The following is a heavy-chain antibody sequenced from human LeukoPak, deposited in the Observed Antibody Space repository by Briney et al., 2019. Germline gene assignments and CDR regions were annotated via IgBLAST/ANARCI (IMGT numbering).Heavy chain of an antibody. J-gene: IGHJ4*02. V-gene: IGHV4-34*01. Sequence: SETLSLTCAVYGGSFSGYYWSWIRQPPGKGLEWIGEINHSGSANYNPSLKSRVTISVDTSKNQFSLKLSSVTAADTAVYYCARGLKLPDDYWGQGTLVTVSS. CDR3: ARGLKLPDDY. CDR1: GGSFSGYY. D-gene: IGHD2-15*01. CDR2: INHSGSA.